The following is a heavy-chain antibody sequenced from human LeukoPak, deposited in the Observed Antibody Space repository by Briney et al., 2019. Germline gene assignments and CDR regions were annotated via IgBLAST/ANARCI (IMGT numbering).Heavy chain of an antibody. CDR3: ARLRHPNGDDDY. J-gene: IGHJ4*02. D-gene: IGHD4-17*01. Sequence: SQTLSLTCTVSGGSISSGGYYWSWIRQPPGKGLEWIGHIYYSGSTNYNPSLKSRVTISVDTSKNQFSLKLTSVTAADTAVYYCARLRHPNGDDDYWGQGTLVTVSS. CDR1: GGSISSGGYY. CDR2: IYYSGST. V-gene: IGHV4-61*09.